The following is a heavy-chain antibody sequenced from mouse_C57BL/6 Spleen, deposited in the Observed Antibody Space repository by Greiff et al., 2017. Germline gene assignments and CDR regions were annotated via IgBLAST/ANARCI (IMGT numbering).Heavy chain of an antibody. V-gene: IGHV1-53*01. CDR1: GYTFTSYW. CDR2: INPSNGGT. D-gene: IGHD1-1*01. J-gene: IGHJ1*03. CDR3: ANYYGSSPYWYFDV. Sequence: QVQLQQSGTELVKPGASVKLSCKASGYTFTSYWMHWVKQRPGQGLEWIGNINPSNGGTNYNEKFKSKATLTVDKSSSTAYMQLSSLTSEDSAVYYCANYYGSSPYWYFDVWGTGTTVTVSS.